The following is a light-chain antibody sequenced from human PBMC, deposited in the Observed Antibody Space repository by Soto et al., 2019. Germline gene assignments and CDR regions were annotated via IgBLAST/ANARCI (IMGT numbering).Light chain of an antibody. V-gene: IGLV2-11*01. CDR3: CSYAGSPTLYV. CDR1: SSDVGAYSY. CDR2: DVT. J-gene: IGLJ1*01. Sequence: QSALAQPRSVSGAPGQSVTISCTGTSSDVGAYSYVSWYQQHPGKAPKLMIYDVTKRPPGVPDRFSGSKSGNTASLTISGLQAEDEADYYCCSYAGSPTLYVFGTGTKVTVL.